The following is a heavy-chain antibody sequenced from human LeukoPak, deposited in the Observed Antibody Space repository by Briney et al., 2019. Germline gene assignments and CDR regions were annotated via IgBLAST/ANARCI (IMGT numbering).Heavy chain of an antibody. J-gene: IGHJ4*02. CDR2: ITSGTRT. D-gene: IGHD3-22*01. CDR1: GFTFSSHG. CDR3: ARDRYYYDSTGYSIFDY. Sequence: GGSLRLSCAASGFTFSSHGMNWVRQAPGKGLEWVSGITSGTRTYYADSVKGRFAISRDNSKNTMYLQMNSLRAEDTAVYYCARDRYYYDSTGYSIFDYWGQGTLVTVSS. V-gene: IGHV3-23*01.